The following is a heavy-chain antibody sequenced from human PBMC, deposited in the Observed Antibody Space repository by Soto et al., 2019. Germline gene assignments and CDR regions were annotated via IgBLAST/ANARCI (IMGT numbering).Heavy chain of an antibody. D-gene: IGHD3-16*02. CDR3: ARFTRMYNWFDP. Sequence: SETLSLTCTVSGGSISSSSYYWGWIRQPPGKGLEWIGSIYYSGSTYYNPSLKSRVTISVDTSKNQFSLKLSSVTAADTAVYYCARFTRMYNWFDPWGQGTLVTVSS. V-gene: IGHV4-39*01. J-gene: IGHJ5*02. CDR1: GGSISSSSYY. CDR2: IYYSGST.